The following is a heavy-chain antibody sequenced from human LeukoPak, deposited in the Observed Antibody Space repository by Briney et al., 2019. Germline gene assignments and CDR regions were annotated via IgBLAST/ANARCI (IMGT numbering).Heavy chain of an antibody. V-gene: IGHV3-53*01. Sequence: PGGSLRLSCAASGFTVSSNYMSWVRQAPGKGLAWVSVIYRDDTTYYADPVKGRFTISRDNSKNTLYLQMSSLRAEDTAMYYCATAAYDTGSYIVNHDYWGQGTLVTVSS. D-gene: IGHD3-22*01. CDR1: GFTVSSNY. CDR3: ATAAYDTGSYIVNHDY. CDR2: IYRDDTT. J-gene: IGHJ4*02.